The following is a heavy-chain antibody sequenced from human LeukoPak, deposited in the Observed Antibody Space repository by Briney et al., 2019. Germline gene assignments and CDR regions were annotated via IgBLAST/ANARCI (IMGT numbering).Heavy chain of an antibody. D-gene: IGHD4-11*01. CDR3: AQDGQRGFDYSNALQN. J-gene: IGHJ1*01. CDR1: GFTFTHYG. V-gene: IGHV3-33*06. Sequence: GGSLRLSCAAAGFTFTHYGMRWVRQTPGAGLEWVAVIWSDGSDKYYAKSVKGRFTICRDNSKNSLFLQMNSLRAEDTAVYYCAQDGQRGFDYSNALQNWGQGILVTVSS. CDR2: IWSDGSDK.